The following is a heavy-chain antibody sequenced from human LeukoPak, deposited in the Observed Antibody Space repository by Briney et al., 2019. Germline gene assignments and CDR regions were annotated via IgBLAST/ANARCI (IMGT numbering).Heavy chain of an antibody. CDR2: IYTSGST. CDR3: ARWGSSSRHYYYMDF. Sequence: SETLSLTCTVSGGSISSYYWSWIRQPPGKGLEWIGYIYTSGSTNYNPSLKSRVTISVDTSKNQFSLKLSSVTAADTAVYYCARWGSSSRHYYYMDFWGKGTTVTVSS. J-gene: IGHJ6*03. CDR1: GGSISSYY. D-gene: IGHD2-2*01. V-gene: IGHV4-4*09.